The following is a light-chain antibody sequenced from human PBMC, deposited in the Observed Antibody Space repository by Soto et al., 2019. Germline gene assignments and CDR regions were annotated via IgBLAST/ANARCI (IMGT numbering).Light chain of an antibody. Sequence: AIQMTQSRSSLSASAGDRATITCRASQDIGNDLSWYQQKPGQAPKLLVYSASTLQIGVPSRFSASGSGTDFTLSIRNLQPEDFASYYCLQDYTYPQTFGQGTKVDIK. CDR3: LQDYTYPQT. V-gene: IGKV1-6*01. CDR1: QDIGND. CDR2: SAS. J-gene: IGKJ1*01.